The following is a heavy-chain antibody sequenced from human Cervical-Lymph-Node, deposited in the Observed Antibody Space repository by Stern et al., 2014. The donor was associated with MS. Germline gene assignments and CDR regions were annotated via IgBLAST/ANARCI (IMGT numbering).Heavy chain of an antibody. CDR1: GYTFSRYD. J-gene: IGHJ4*02. V-gene: IGHV1-8*01. D-gene: IGHD1-26*01. CDR3: AREPMGASSYLDY. Sequence: QVQLVESGPGVMQPGAAVRVSCKTSGYTFSRYDVNWVRQAPGQGLEWIGWMNPNSGTAGYAQKFQGRVTMTRDNSISTAYMDLSGLTSDDTAIYFCAREPMGASSYLDYWGQGILVTVSS. CDR2: MNPNSGTA.